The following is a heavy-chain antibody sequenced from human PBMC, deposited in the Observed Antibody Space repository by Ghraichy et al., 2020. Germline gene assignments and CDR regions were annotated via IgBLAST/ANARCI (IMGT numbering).Heavy chain of an antibody. V-gene: IGHV3-30*02. Sequence: GRSLRLSCEASGFTFSNHGMHWVRQGPGKGLEWVALIRFDGSNKFYMDSVKGRFTISRDNSNNTLYLQMNGLRGEDTAVYYCTKDAGTAISTRHFDYWGQGTLVTVSS. J-gene: IGHJ4*02. CDR3: TKDAGTAISTRHFDY. CDR2: IRFDGSNK. CDR1: GFTFSNHG. D-gene: IGHD2-21*02.